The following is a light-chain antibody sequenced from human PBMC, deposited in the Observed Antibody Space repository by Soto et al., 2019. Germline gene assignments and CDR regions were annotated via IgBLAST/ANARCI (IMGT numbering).Light chain of an antibody. CDR2: SAS. Sequence: DVQLTQSPSSLSASVGDRVTITCRASQGISNDLNWYQQKRGKAPNLLIYSASTLQSGVPSRFSGSGSRTDFTLTISNLQPEDFATYYCQQSYSVPPYTFGQGTKLEIK. CDR1: QGISND. V-gene: IGKV1-39*01. CDR3: QQSYSVPPYT. J-gene: IGKJ2*01.